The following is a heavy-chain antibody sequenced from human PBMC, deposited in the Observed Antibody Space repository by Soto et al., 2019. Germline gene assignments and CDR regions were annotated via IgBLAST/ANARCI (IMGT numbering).Heavy chain of an antibody. CDR3: AGAGWLRLTDAFDY. Sequence: QVQLVQSGAEVKKPGSSVRVSCKASGFTFSSYAISWVRQAPGQGLEWMGGIIPIFGTANYAQKFQGRVTITADESTSTAYMELSSLRSEDTAVYYCAGAGWLRLTDAFDYWGQGTLVTVSS. CDR2: IIPIFGTA. J-gene: IGHJ4*02. CDR1: GFTFSSYA. D-gene: IGHD5-12*01. V-gene: IGHV1-69*01.